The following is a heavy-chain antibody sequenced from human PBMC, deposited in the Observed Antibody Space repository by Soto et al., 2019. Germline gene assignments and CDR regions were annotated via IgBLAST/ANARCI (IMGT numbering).Heavy chain of an antibody. CDR2: IKGDGSEK. V-gene: IGHV3-7*05. CDR3: AKDVR. J-gene: IGHJ4*02. Sequence: EVHLVESEGDWVQPGGSLRLSCAASGFTFSSHWMSWVRQAPGKGLEWVANIKGDGSEKYYVDSVKGRFTISRDNAKNSLYLQMNSLRVEDTALYYCAKDVRWGQGTLVTVSS. CDR1: GFTFSSHW.